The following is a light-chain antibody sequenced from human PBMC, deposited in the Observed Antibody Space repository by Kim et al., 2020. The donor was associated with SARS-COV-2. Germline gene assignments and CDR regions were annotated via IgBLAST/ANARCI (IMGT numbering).Light chain of an antibody. CDR3: QKCDSAPWT. Sequence: ASVGDRFNIACRSSQDISYYLAGFQRKPVRAPKLLIYAASALQPGAPSRFSGSGSGTDFTLTVTSLQPEDVATYYCQKCDSAPWTFGQGTKVDIK. CDR2: AAS. V-gene: IGKV1-27*01. CDR1: QDISYY. J-gene: IGKJ1*01.